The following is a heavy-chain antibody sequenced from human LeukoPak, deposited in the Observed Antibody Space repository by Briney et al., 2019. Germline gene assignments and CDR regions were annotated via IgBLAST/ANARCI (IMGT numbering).Heavy chain of an antibody. CDR3: ARVNYYDSSSVDP. Sequence: GASVKVSCKASGYTLTSYYMHWVRQAPGQGLEWMGIINPSGGSTSYAQKFQGRVTVTRDMSTSTVYMELSSLRSEDTAVYYCARVNYYDSSSVDPWGQGTLVTVSS. CDR1: GYTLTSYY. CDR2: INPSGGST. D-gene: IGHD3-22*01. J-gene: IGHJ5*02. V-gene: IGHV1-46*01.